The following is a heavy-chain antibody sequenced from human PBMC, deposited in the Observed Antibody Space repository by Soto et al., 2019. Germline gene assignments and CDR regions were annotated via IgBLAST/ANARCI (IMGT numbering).Heavy chain of an antibody. Sequence: SGTLSLTCTVSGGPITNYWSWIRQHPGKGLEWIGYIYDSGSTYYNPSLKSRVTMSLDTSKNQLSLKLTSVTAADTAVYYCARVNLDYVTGMDVWGQGTTVTVSS. CDR1: GGPITNY. J-gene: IGHJ6*02. CDR2: IYDSGST. D-gene: IGHD4-17*01. V-gene: IGHV4-31*03. CDR3: ARVNLDYVTGMDV.